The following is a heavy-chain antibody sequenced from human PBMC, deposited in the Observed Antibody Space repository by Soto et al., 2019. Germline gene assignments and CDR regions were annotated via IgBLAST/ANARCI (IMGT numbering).Heavy chain of an antibody. CDR2: VNSDGSSA. D-gene: IGHD3-22*01. J-gene: IGHJ4*02. CDR1: GFPFGHYW. Sequence: GGSLSLSCAASGFPFGHYWMHWVRPGPGKGLEWVSRVNSDGSSAGYADSVKGRFTISRDNAKNTVYLQMSSLRAEDTAVYYCARFGTYYDSSGFLYWGQGALVTVSS. CDR3: ARFGTYYDSSGFLY. V-gene: IGHV3-74*01.